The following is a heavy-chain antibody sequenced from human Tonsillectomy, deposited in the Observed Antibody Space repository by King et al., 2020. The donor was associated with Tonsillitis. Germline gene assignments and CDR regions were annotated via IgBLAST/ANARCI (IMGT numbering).Heavy chain of an antibody. D-gene: IGHD1-26*01. CDR2: IKQDGSEK. Sequence: QLVQSGGGLVQPGGSLRLSCAASGFTFRSYWMTWVRQAPGKGLEWVANIKQDGSEKSYLDSVKGRFTISRDNAKNSLYLQMNSLRAEDTAVYYCARDESPANRVIYYDAFDLWGQGTLVTVSS. CDR1: GFTFRSYW. J-gene: IGHJ3*01. CDR3: ARDESPANRVIYYDAFDL. V-gene: IGHV3-7*01.